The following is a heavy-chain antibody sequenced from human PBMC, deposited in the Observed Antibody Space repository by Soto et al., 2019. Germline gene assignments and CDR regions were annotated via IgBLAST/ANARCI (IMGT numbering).Heavy chain of an antibody. V-gene: IGHV1-2*02. CDR1: GYSFTGYY. J-gene: IGHJ4*02. CDR2: INPDSGAT. Sequence: HEHLVQSGAEVKRPGASLKVSCKASGYSFTGYYIHWVRQSPGQGLEWMGWINPDSGATNYAQNFQGRVTLTSDTSISTASMDLTSLTSDDTAVDYCARGDYGTGGYPFPYFDYWGQGTLVIVSS. CDR3: ARGDYGTGGYPFPYFDY. D-gene: IGHD2-8*02.